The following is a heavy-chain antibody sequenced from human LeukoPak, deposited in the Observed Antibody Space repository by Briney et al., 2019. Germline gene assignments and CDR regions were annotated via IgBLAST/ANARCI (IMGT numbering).Heavy chain of an antibody. CDR1: GASISSGTYY. J-gene: IGHJ4*02. CDR2: IYYSVNT. V-gene: IGHV4-39*01. CDR3: ARQFDS. Sequence: SETLSLTCTVSGASISSGTYYWGWIRQPPGKELEWIGSIYYSVNTYYNPSLKSRVTISVDTSKNQFSLKLSSVTAADTAVYYCARQFDSWGQGTLVTVSS.